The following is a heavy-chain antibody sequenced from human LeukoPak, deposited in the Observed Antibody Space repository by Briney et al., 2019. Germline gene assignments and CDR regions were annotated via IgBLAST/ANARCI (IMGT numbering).Heavy chain of an antibody. D-gene: IGHD3-16*01. V-gene: IGHV3-33*01. Sequence: GGSLRLFCAASGFTFSCYGLHWVRQAPGKGREWVAVILNDGSQELYEDSVKGRFHLSRANSKNTLFLQMNSLRAEDTAVYYCARDDALGDNALDIWGQGTMVTVSS. CDR3: ARDDALGDNALDI. J-gene: IGHJ3*02. CDR1: GFTFSCYG. CDR2: ILNDGSQE.